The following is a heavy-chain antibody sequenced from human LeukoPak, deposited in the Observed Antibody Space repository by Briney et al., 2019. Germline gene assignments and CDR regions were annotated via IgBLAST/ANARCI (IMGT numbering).Heavy chain of an antibody. CDR3: AKVATYYYDSSGYSDY. V-gene: IGHV3-23*01. CDR1: GFTFSSYA. CDR2: ISGSGGST. D-gene: IGHD3-22*01. Sequence: GGSLRLSCAASGFTFSSYAMSWVRQAPGKGLKWVSAISGSGGSTYYADSVKGRFTISRDNSKNTLYLQMNSLRAEDTAVYYCAKVATYYYDSSGYSDYWGQGTLVTVSS. J-gene: IGHJ4*02.